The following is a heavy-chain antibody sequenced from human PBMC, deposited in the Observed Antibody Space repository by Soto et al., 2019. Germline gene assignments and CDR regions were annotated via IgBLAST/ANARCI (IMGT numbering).Heavy chain of an antibody. D-gene: IGHD4-17*01. V-gene: IGHV4-59*01. Sequence: QVQLQESGPGLVKPSETLSLTCTVSGGSISSYYWSWIRQPPGKGLEWIGYIYYSGSTNYNPSLQSRVTIAVDTSKNHFSLKLSSVTAADTAVYYCARETTVTTFGWFDPWGQGTLVTVSS. CDR2: IYYSGST. CDR3: ARETTVTTFGWFDP. J-gene: IGHJ5*02. CDR1: GGSISSYY.